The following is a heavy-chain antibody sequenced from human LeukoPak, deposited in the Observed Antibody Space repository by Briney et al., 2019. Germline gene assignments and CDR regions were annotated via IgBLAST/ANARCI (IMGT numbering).Heavy chain of an antibody. D-gene: IGHD3-3*01. V-gene: IGHV3-30-3*01. Sequence: GGSLRLSCAASGFTFSSYAMHWVRQAPGKGLEWVAVISYDGSNKYYADSVKGRSTISRDNSKNTLYLQMNSLRAEDTAVYYCARDGGYDFWSGYFPLDYWGQGTLVTVSS. CDR1: GFTFSSYA. CDR3: ARDGGYDFWSGYFPLDY. CDR2: ISYDGSNK. J-gene: IGHJ4*02.